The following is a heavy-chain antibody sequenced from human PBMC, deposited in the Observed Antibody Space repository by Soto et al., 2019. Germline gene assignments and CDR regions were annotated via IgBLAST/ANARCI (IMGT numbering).Heavy chain of an antibody. D-gene: IGHD3-22*01. CDR1: GFAFSASY. CDR2: ISESGTTI. J-gene: IGHJ4*02. V-gene: IGHV3-11*01. CDR3: TRSDYDTSGYTDY. Sequence: QVHLMESGGGLVKPGGSLRLSCAASGFAFSASYMSWIRQAPGKGLEWLSYISESGTTIYYADSVKGRFTISRDNAKNSLYLQMNSLRVEDTAVYYCTRSDYDTSGYTDYWGQGTLVTVSS.